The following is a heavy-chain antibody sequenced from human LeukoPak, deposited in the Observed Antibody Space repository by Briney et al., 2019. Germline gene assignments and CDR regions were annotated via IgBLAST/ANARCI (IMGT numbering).Heavy chain of an antibody. Sequence: SGPTLVKPTQPLTLTCTFSRFSLSTSGVGVGWIRQPPGKALEWLALIYWDDHKRYSPSLKSRLTITKDTSKNQVVLTMTNMDPVDTATYYCAHYDYDRSEWGQGTLVTVSS. CDR3: AHYDYDRSE. J-gene: IGHJ4*02. V-gene: IGHV2-5*02. CDR1: RFSLSTSGVG. D-gene: IGHD3-22*01. CDR2: IYWDDHK.